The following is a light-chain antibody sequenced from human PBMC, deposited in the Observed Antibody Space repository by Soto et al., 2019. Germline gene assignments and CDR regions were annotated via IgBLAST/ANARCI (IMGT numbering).Light chain of an antibody. CDR2: GAS. J-gene: IGKJ1*01. CDR3: QQYGSSGT. CDR1: QSVSNNY. V-gene: IGKV3-20*01. Sequence: EMLSTQSPGSLSLSPGERATLSCRASQSVSNNYLAWYQQKPGQAPRLLIYGASNRATGIPDRFSGSGSGTDFTLTISRLEPEDFAVYYCQQYGSSGTFGQGTNVDI.